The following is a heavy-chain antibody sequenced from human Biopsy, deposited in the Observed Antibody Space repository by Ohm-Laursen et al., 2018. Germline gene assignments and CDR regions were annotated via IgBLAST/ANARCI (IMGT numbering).Heavy chain of an antibody. CDR1: GFNFDDFA. J-gene: IGHJ3*02. CDR3: AKGQTPDGYNYAFDI. D-gene: IGHD5-24*01. Sequence: SLRLSCAASGFNFDDFAMHWVRQTPGKGLEWVSGISWNSGRIAYADSVKGRFTISRDNAKNSLYLQMNSLRAEDTALYYCAKGQTPDGYNYAFDIWGQGTMPTVSS. CDR2: ISWNSGRI. V-gene: IGHV3-9*01.